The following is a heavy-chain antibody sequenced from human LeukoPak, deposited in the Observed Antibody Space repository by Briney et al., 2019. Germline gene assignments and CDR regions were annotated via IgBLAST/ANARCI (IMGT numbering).Heavy chain of an antibody. CDR3: ARDLSWTVAGYMDV. J-gene: IGHJ6*03. D-gene: IGHD2-15*01. Sequence: PGGSLRLSCAASGFTFSSYAMSWVRQAPGKGLEWVSSISSSSSYIYYADSVKGRFTISRDNAKNSLYLQMNSLRAEDTAVYYCARDLSWTVAGYMDVWGKGTTVTVSS. CDR2: ISSSSSYI. V-gene: IGHV3-21*01. CDR1: GFTFSSYA.